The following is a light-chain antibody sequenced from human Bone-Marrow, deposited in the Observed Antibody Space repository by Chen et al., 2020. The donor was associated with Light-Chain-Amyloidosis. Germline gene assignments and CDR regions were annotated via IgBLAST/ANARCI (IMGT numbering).Light chain of an antibody. CDR1: SGSIATNY. CDR2: EDD. CDR3: QTYQGSSQNV. Sequence: NFMLTQPHSVSESPGKTVIISCTRSSGSIATNYVQWYQQRPGSSPTTVIYEDDHRPSGLLDRFTYTIDTSSNSAALNISRMTTADETDYYFQTYQGSSQNVFGGATKLTVL. J-gene: IGLJ3*02. V-gene: IGLV6-57*01.